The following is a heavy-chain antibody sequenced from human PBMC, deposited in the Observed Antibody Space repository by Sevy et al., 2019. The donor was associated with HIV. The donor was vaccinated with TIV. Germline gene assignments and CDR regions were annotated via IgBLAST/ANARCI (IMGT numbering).Heavy chain of an antibody. CDR2: LXFGCGKI. V-gene: IGHV3-23*01. Sequence: GGSLRLSCATSGXXFNIYSXSXXXXAPGKGLEWVSXLXFGCGKINYAVSVKGRFTISRDNSENTLYLEMNSLRAEDTALYFCAREGCTKXXXXWGRGTLVTVSS. J-gene: IGHJ4*02. CDR1: GXXFNIYS. D-gene: IGHD2-8*01. CDR3: AREGCTKXXXX.